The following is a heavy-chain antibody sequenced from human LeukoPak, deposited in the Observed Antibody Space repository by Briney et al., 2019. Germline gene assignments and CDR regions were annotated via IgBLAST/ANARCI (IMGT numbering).Heavy chain of an antibody. CDR1: GGSINSYY. V-gene: IGHV4-59*01. D-gene: IGHD1-26*01. CDR2: IYYTGST. J-gene: IGHJ4*02. CDR3: ARGHSGSYSEFDY. Sequence: PSETLSLTCTVSGGSINSYYWSWIRQPPGKGLEWIGYIYYTGSTNYNPSLKSRVTILVDTSKNQFSLKLRYVTAADTAVYYCARGHSGSYSEFDYWGQGTLVTVSS.